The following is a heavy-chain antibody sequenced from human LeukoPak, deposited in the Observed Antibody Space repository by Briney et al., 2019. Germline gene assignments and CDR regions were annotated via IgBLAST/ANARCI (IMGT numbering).Heavy chain of an antibody. Sequence: PSQTLSLTCTVSGGSISSSGYYWSWIRQPPGKGLEWIGYIYDSGNTYYNPSLKSRVTISVDTSKNQFSLKLSSVTAADTAVYHCARNVLLWFGEPLSWYFDLWGRGTLVTVSS. V-gene: IGHV4-30-2*02. J-gene: IGHJ2*01. CDR3: ARNVLLWFGEPLSWYFDL. CDR1: GGSISSSGYY. CDR2: IYDSGNT. D-gene: IGHD3-10*01.